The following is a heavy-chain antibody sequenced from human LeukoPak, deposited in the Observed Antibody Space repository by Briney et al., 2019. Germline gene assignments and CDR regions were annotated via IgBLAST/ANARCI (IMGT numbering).Heavy chain of an antibody. D-gene: IGHD3-22*01. CDR3: ARVSLRYYDSSGSIDY. Sequence: SETLSLTCPVSGGSISSGGYYWSWIRQHPGKGLEWIGYIYYSGSTYYNPSLKSRVTISVDTSKNQFSLKLSSVTAADTAAYYCARVSLRYYDSSGSIDYWGQGTLVTVSS. CDR1: GGSISSGGYY. CDR2: IYYSGST. V-gene: IGHV4-31*03. J-gene: IGHJ4*02.